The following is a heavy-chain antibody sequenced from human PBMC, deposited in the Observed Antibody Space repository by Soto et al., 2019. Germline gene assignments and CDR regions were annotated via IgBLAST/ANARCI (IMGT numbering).Heavy chain of an antibody. D-gene: IGHD3-3*01. CDR3: ASAVFGVSNAFDI. J-gene: IGHJ3*02. CDR2: IYYSGST. V-gene: IGHV4-31*03. CDR1: GGSISSGGYY. Sequence: KPSETLSLTCTVSGGSISSGGYYWSWIRQHPGKGLEWIGYIYYSGSTYYNPSLKSRVTISVDTSKNQFSLKLSSVTAADTAVYYCASAVFGVSNAFDIWGQGTMVTVSS.